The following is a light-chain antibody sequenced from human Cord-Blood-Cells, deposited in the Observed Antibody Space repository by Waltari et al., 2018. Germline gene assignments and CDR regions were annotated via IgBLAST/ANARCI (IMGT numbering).Light chain of an antibody. CDR3: SSYTSSSTPLWV. CDR1: SSDVGCYNY. J-gene: IGLJ3*02. CDR2: DVS. V-gene: IGLV2-14*01. Sequence: QSALTQPASVSGSPGQSITISCTGTSSDVGCYNYVSWYQQHPGKAPKLMIYDVSKRPSGVSNRFSGSKSGNTASLTISGLQAEDEADYYCSSYTSSSTPLWVFGGGTKLTVL.